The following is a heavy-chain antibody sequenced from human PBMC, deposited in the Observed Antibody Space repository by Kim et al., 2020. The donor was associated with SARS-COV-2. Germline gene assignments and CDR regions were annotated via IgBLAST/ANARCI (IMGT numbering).Heavy chain of an antibody. Sequence: KYAQRFQGRVSITRDPSASTVYMELRSLRSEDTAVYYCAGGYGWGAYLDYWGQGTLVTVSS. CDR3: AGGYGWGAYLDY. D-gene: IGHD3-10*01. J-gene: IGHJ4*02. V-gene: IGHV1-3*01.